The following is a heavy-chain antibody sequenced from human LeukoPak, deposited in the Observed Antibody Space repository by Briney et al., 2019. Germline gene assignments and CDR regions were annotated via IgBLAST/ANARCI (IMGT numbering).Heavy chain of an antibody. D-gene: IGHD2-21*01. V-gene: IGHV3-13*01. CDR2: IGTAADT. Sequence: GGSLRLSCAASGFTFSSYSMNWVRQVIGEGLQWVSGIGTAADTYYVGSVKGRFTISRENAKNSLYLQMNNLRAGDTAVYYCARASACGAPSCNLHLGFYYGFDVWGQGTTVTVSS. CDR3: ARASACGAPSCNLHLGFYYGFDV. J-gene: IGHJ6*02. CDR1: GFTFSSYS.